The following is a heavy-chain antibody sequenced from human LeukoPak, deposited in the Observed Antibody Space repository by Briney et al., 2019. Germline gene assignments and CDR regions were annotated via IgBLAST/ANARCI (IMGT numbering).Heavy chain of an antibody. J-gene: IGHJ4*02. V-gene: IGHV5-10-1*01. CDR3: ARHRPGYCSSTSCYE. Sequence: PGESLKISCKGSGYSFTSYWISWVRQMPGKGLEWMGRIDPSDSYTNYSPSFQGHVTISADESISTAYLQWSSLKASDTAMYYCARHRPGYCSSTSCYEWGQGTLVTVSS. D-gene: IGHD2-2*03. CDR2: IDPSDSYT. CDR1: GYSFTSYW.